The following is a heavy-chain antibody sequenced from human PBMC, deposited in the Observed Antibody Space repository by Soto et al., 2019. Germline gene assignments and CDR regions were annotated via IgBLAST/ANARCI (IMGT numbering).Heavy chain of an antibody. V-gene: IGHV4-59*01. D-gene: IGHD6-19*01. CDR1: GGSISSYY. Sequence: QVQLQESGPGLVKPSETLSLTCTVSGGSISSYYWSWIRQPPGKGLEWIGYIYYSGSTNYNPSLKSRVTISVDTDKNQFSLKLSSVTAADTAVYYCASQTADSYSRGWYLNYWGQGTLVTVSS. J-gene: IGHJ4*02. CDR2: IYYSGST. CDR3: ASQTADSYSRGWYLNY.